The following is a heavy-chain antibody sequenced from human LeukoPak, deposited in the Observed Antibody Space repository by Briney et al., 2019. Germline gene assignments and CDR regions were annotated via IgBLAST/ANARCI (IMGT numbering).Heavy chain of an antibody. V-gene: IGHV1-2*04. Sequence: GASVKVSCKASGYTFTGYYMHWVRQAPGQGLEWMGWINPNSGGTNYAQKFQGWVTMTRDTSISTAYMELSRLRSDDTAVYYCARDAARVLRYFDWRHDALDIWGQGTMVTVSS. CDR1: GYTFTGYY. CDR3: ARDAARVLRYFDWRHDALDI. D-gene: IGHD3-9*01. CDR2: INPNSGGT. J-gene: IGHJ3*02.